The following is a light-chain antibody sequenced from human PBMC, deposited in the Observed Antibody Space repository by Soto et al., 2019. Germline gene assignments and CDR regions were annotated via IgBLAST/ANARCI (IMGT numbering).Light chain of an antibody. CDR1: QSVGSTY. J-gene: IGKJ1*01. V-gene: IGKV3-20*01. Sequence: EIVLTQSPGTLSLSPGERATLSCRASQSVGSTYLAWYQQQPGQAPRLLIYGGPSRATGIPDRFSGSGSGTDFTLTISRLEPGDFAVYFCQQYGASPWTFGQGTKVEIK. CDR2: GGP. CDR3: QQYGASPWT.